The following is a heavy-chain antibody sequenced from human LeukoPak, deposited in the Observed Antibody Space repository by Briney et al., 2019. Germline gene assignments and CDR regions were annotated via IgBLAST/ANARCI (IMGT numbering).Heavy chain of an antibody. Sequence: SETLSLTCAVYGGSFSGYYWSWIRQPPGKGLEWIGEINHSGSTNYNPSLKSRVTISVDTSKNQFSLKLSSVTAADTAVYYCARGGLLEWLPVWPTFDYWGQGTLVTVSS. CDR3: ARGGLLEWLPVWPTFDY. J-gene: IGHJ4*02. V-gene: IGHV4-34*01. CDR1: GGSFSGYY. D-gene: IGHD3-3*01. CDR2: INHSGST.